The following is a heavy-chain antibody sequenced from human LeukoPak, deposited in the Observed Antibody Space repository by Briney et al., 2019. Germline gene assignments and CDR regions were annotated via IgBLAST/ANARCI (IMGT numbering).Heavy chain of an antibody. CDR2: ISSSSSST. CDR1: GFTFSSYS. CDR3: AKGGITMVRGVID. Sequence: GGSLRLSCAASGFTFSSYSMNWVRQAPGKGLEWISYISSSSSSTYYADSVKGRFTISRDNSKNTLYLQMNSLRAEDTAVYYCAKGGITMVRGVIDWGQGTLVTVSS. D-gene: IGHD3-10*01. J-gene: IGHJ4*02. V-gene: IGHV3-48*01.